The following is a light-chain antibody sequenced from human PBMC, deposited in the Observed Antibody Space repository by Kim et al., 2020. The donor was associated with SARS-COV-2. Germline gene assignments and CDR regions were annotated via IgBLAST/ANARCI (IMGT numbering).Light chain of an antibody. CDR1: QSISSW. CDR2: KAS. J-gene: IGKJ4*01. Sequence: SASVGDRVTITCRASQSISSWLAWYQQKPGKAPKLLIYKASSLESGVPSRFSGSGSGTEFTLTISSLQPDDFATYYCQQYNIALTFGGGTKVDIK. V-gene: IGKV1-5*03. CDR3: QQYNIALT.